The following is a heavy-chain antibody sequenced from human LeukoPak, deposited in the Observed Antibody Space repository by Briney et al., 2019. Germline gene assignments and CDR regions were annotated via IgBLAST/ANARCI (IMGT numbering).Heavy chain of an antibody. D-gene: IGHD3-22*01. CDR2: INHSGST. CDR3: ARSHTPQYHYDSSGLYY. CDR1: GGSFSGYY. V-gene: IGHV4-34*01. Sequence: SETLSLTCAVYGGSFSGYYWSWIRQPPGKGLEWIGEINHSGSTNYNPSLKSRVTISVDTSKNQFSLKLSSVTAADTAVYYCARSHTPQYHYDSSGLYYWGQGTLVTVSS. J-gene: IGHJ4*02.